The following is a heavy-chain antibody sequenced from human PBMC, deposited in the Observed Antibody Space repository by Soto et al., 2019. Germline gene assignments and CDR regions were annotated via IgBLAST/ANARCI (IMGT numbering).Heavy chain of an antibody. J-gene: IGHJ6*02. CDR1: GDTFSSYI. CDR2: VFPVLSTT. Sequence: QVQLVQSGAEVKKPGSSVRVSCRSSGDTFSSYIVNWLRLAPGRGLGWMGRVFPVLSTTDYAQSFRGRVTISADRSTNTVYLDLSSLRSDDTAVYYCARRRYCGYDCYHKHYYGMDVWGQGSLVTVAS. CDR3: ARRRYCGYDCYHKHYYGMDV. V-gene: IGHV1-69*08. D-gene: IGHD2-21*02.